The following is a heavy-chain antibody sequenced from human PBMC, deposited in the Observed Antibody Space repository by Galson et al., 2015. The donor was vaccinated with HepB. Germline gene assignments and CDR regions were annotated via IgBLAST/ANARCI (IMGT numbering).Heavy chain of an antibody. CDR3: VRSVGGDGAY. D-gene: IGHD3-16*01. V-gene: IGHV3-7*03. Sequence: SLRLSCAASGFTFSGHWMHWVRQAPGEGLQWVANINQDGSMKYYVDSVKGRFTISRDNAKNSLYLQMNSLRAGDTAVYYCVRSVGGDGAYWGPGTLASVSS. J-gene: IGHJ4*02. CDR1: GFTFSGHW. CDR2: INQDGSMK.